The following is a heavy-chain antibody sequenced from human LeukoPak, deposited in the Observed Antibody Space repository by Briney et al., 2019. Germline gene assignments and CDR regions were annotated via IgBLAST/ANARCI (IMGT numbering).Heavy chain of an antibody. D-gene: IGHD2-15*01. CDR1: GGSFSGYY. CDR2: IYHSGST. Sequence: SETLSLTCAVYGGSFSGYYWSWIRQPPGKGLEWIGSIYHSGSTYYNPSLKSRVTISVDTSKNQFSLKLSSVTAADTAVYYCASVVVAASYFDYWGQGTLVTVSS. CDR3: ASVVVAASYFDY. V-gene: IGHV4-34*01. J-gene: IGHJ4*02.